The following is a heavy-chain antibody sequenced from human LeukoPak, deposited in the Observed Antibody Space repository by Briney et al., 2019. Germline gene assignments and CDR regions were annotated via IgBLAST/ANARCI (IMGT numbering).Heavy chain of an antibody. CDR1: GGSISSYY. CDR2: IYYSGST. J-gene: IGHJ4*02. CDR3: ARDGGDSSGYLDY. D-gene: IGHD3-22*01. Sequence: KSSETLSLTCTVSGGSISSYYWSWIRQPPGKGLEWIGYIYYSGSTNYNPSLKSRATISVDTSKNQFSLKLSSVTAADTAVYYCARDGGDSSGYLDYWGQGTLVTVSS. V-gene: IGHV4-59*01.